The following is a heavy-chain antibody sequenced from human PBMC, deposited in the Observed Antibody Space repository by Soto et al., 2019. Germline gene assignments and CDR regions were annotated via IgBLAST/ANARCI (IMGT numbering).Heavy chain of an antibody. D-gene: IGHD2-15*01. J-gene: IGHJ6*02. V-gene: IGHV3-23*01. CDR3: AKGRKRSVVVVAATLPWYYYYGMDV. CDR2: ISGSGGST. Sequence: EVQLLESGGGLVQPGGSLRLSCAASGFTFSSYAMSWVRQAPGKGLEWVSAISGSGGSTYYADSVKGRFTISRDNSKNTLYLQMNSLRAEDTAVYYCAKGRKRSVVVVAATLPWYYYYGMDVWGQGTTVTVSS. CDR1: GFTFSSYA.